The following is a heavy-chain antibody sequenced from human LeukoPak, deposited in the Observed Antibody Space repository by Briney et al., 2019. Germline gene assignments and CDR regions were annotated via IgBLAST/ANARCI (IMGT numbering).Heavy chain of an antibody. J-gene: IGHJ3*02. V-gene: IGHV3-33*01. D-gene: IGHD7-27*01. Sequence: PGRSLRLSCAASGFTFSSHGMHWVRQAPGKGLEWVAVIWYDGSNKYYADSVKGRFTISRDNSKNTLYLQMNSLRAEDTAVYYCARDRNWGSGGAFDIWGQGTMVTVSS. CDR2: IWYDGSNK. CDR3: ARDRNWGSGGAFDI. CDR1: GFTFSSHG.